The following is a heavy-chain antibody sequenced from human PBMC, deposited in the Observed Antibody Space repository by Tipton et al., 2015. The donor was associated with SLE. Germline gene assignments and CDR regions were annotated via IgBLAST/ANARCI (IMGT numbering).Heavy chain of an antibody. V-gene: IGHV4-38-2*01. D-gene: IGHD3-22*01. CDR1: SYSISSGYY. Sequence: TLSLTCAVSSYSISSGYYWGWIRQPPGKGLEWVGSIHQSGNTYFNPSLKSRVTMSMDTSKNHVFLRLNSVTAADTATYYCARHDYDDNGYYLHYLDKWGQGTLVTVSS. CDR3: ARHDYDDNGYYLHYLDK. J-gene: IGHJ4*02. CDR2: IHQSGNT.